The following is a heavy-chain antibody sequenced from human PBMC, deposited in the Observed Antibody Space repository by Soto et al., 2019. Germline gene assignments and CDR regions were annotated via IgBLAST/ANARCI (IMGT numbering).Heavy chain of an antibody. CDR2: IYYSGST. CDR1: GGSISSYY. CDR3: ARGGWKLFDY. D-gene: IGHD6-19*01. J-gene: IGHJ4*02. Sequence: SETLSRTCTVSGGSISSYYWSWIRQPPGKGLEWIGYIYYSGSTNYNPSLKSRVTISVDTSKNQFSLKLSSVTAADTAVYYCARGGWKLFDYWGQGTLVTVSS. V-gene: IGHV4-59*01.